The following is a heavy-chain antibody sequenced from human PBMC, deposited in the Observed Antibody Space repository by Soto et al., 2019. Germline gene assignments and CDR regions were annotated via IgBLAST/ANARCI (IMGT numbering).Heavy chain of an antibody. D-gene: IGHD3-10*01. V-gene: IGHV4-4*02. J-gene: IGHJ3*02. CDR1: NASISSRKW. CDR3: ASKFGELLADAFEI. CDR2: IYHSGSI. Sequence: QVQLQESGPGLVKPSGTLSLTCTVSNASISSRKWWTWVRQTPGKGRVWIGEIYHSGSINHNTSLKTRVTMSVDKSNNQFSLKMTSVTAADTAVYYCASKFGELLADAFEIWGQGTVVTVSS.